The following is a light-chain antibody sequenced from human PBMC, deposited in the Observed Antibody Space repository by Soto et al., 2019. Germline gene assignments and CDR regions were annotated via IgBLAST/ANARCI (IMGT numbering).Light chain of an antibody. J-gene: IGKJ4*01. CDR1: QSLLHSNGYNY. CDR2: LGS. V-gene: IGKV2-28*01. CDR3: MQALQTPRLT. Sequence: DVVMTQSPLSLPFTLGKPASISCRSSQSLLHSNGYNYLDWYLQKPGQSPQLLIYLGSNRASGVPDRFSGSGSGTDFTLKISRVEAEDVGVYYCMQALQTPRLTFGGGTKVDIK.